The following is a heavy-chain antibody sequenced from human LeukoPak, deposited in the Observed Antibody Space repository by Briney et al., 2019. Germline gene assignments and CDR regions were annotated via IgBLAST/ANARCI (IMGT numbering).Heavy chain of an antibody. CDR2: IYYSGST. J-gene: IGHJ3*02. CDR3: ARPGWELLDDAFDI. D-gene: IGHD1-26*01. Sequence: SETLSLTCTVSGESISSSSYYRGWIRQPPGKGLEWIGSIYYSGSTYYNPSLKSRVTISVDTSKNRFSLKLSSATAADTAVYYCARPGWELLDDAFDIWGQGTMVTVSS. V-gene: IGHV4-39*01. CDR1: GESISSSSYY.